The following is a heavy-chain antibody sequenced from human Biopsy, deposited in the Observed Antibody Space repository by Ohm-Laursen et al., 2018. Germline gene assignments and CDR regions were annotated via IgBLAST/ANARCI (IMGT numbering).Heavy chain of an antibody. CDR3: ARAGVGSDGTDSYYYGMDV. Sequence: VSSVKASCKVSGNTFATYHIHWVRQAPGQGLEWMGVISPSGATTSISQKFQGRITMTRDTSTGKVYMDLNSLGSEDTAVYYCARAGVGSDGTDSYYYGMDVWGPGTTVTVSS. V-gene: IGHV1-46*01. D-gene: IGHD5-24*01. CDR2: ISPSGATT. CDR1: GNTFATYH. J-gene: IGHJ6*02.